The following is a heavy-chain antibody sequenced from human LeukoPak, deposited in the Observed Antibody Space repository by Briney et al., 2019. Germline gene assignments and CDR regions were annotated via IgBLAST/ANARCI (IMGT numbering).Heavy chain of an antibody. CDR1: GYTFTSYG. D-gene: IGHD3-22*01. CDR2: ISAYNGNT. J-gene: IGHJ3*02. V-gene: IGHV1-18*01. Sequence: ASVKVSCKASGYTFTSYGISWVRQAPGQGLEWMGWISAYNGNTNCAQKLQGRVTMTTDTSTSTAYVELRSLRSDDTAVYYCAREFPYDSSGYYYVDAFDIWGQGTMVTVSS. CDR3: AREFPYDSSGYYYVDAFDI.